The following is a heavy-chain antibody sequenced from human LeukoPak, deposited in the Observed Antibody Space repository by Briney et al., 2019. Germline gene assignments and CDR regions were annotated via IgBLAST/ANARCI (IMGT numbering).Heavy chain of an antibody. CDR1: GGTFSSYA. V-gene: IGHV1-69*04. CDR3: AIGEGYYDSSGYYYALFDY. Sequence: SVKVSCKASGGTFSSYAISWVRQAPGQGLEWMGRIIPILGIANYAQKFQGRVTITADKSTSTAYMELSSLRSEDTAVYYCAIGEGYYDSSGYYYALFDYWGQGTQVTVSS. CDR2: IIPILGIA. D-gene: IGHD3-22*01. J-gene: IGHJ4*02.